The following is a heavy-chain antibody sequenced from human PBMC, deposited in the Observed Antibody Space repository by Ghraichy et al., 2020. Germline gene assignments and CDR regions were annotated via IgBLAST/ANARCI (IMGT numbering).Heavy chain of an antibody. J-gene: IGHJ4*02. CDR1: GYIFTMYG. V-gene: IGHV1-3*01. Sequence: ASVKVSCKTSGYIFTMYGIHWVRQAPGQRLEWMGWINPGKGNTEYSEKFQGRVTIARDTSASTAYMELTSLRTEDTAVYYCARAVGPSGYYFFDYWGQGTLVTVSS. CDR2: INPGKGNT. D-gene: IGHD3-22*01. CDR3: ARAVGPSGYYFFDY.